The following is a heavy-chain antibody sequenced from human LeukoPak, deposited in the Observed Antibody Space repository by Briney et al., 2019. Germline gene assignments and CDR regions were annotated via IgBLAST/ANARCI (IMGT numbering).Heavy chain of an antibody. Sequence: KPSETLSLAWNLSGDSTISYYCGWIRQPPGKGLEWIGYMYYSGNIKYSPSLNSRVTISVDTSKNQVSLKLNSVTAADTAVYNCAALGDVWGAYFAYWGQGILLTVPS. CDR1: GDSTISYY. CDR2: MYYSGNI. D-gene: IGHD3-3*01. CDR3: AALGDVWGAYFAY. V-gene: IGHV4-59*01. J-gene: IGHJ4*02.